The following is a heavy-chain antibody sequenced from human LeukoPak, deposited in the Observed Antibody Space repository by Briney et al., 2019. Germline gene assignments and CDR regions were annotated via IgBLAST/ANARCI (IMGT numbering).Heavy chain of an antibody. J-gene: IGHJ3*02. D-gene: IGHD6-19*01. Sequence: GGSLRLSCAASGFTFSSYWMRWVRQAPGKGLEWVANIKQDGSEKYYVDSVKGRFTISRDNAKNSLYLQMNSLRAEDTAVYYCARDLGDSGWYYAFDIWGQGTMVNVSS. CDR3: ARDLGDSGWYYAFDI. V-gene: IGHV3-7*01. CDR1: GFTFSSYW. CDR2: IKQDGSEK.